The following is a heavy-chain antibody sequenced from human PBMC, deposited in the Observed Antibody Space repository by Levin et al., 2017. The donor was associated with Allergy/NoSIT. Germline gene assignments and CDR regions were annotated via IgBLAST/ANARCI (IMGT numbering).Heavy chain of an antibody. CDR3: ARGGGTYREQLSL. CDR1: GFTFSSYS. V-gene: IGHV3-21*01. D-gene: IGHD6-6*01. CDR2: ISSSSSYI. Sequence: GESLKISCAASGFTFSSYSMNWVRQAPGKGLEWVSFISSSSSYIYYADSVKGRFTISRDNAKNSLYLQMNSLRAEDTAVYYCARGGGTYREQLSLWGQGTLVTVSS. J-gene: IGHJ4*02.